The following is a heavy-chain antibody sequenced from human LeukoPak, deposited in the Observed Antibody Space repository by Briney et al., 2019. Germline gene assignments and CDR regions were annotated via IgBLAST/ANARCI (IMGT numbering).Heavy chain of an antibody. CDR3: AKGPAHYVSRVYFDN. CDR1: GFTFSSYA. D-gene: IGHD3-16*01. CDR2: ISSSSSTI. V-gene: IGHV3-48*01. Sequence: GGSLRLSCAASGFTFSSYAMSWVRQAPGKGLEWVSYISSSSSTIYYADSVKGRFTISRDNAKNSLYLQMNSLRAEDTAVYYCAKGPAHYVSRVYFDNWGQGTLVTVSS. J-gene: IGHJ4*02.